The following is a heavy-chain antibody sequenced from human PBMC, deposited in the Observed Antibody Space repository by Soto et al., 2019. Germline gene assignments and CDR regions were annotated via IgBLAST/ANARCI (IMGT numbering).Heavy chain of an antibody. CDR1: GFTFNSYA. Sequence: PGGSLRLSCAASGFTFNSYAMSWVRQAPGKGLEWVSAISGNGGSTYYADSVKGRFTISRDNSKKTLYLQMNGLRADETAAYYCGNATSNFDSWGQGTLVTVSS. CDR2: ISGNGGST. J-gene: IGHJ4*02. D-gene: IGHD2-2*01. CDR3: GNATSNFDS. V-gene: IGHV3-23*01.